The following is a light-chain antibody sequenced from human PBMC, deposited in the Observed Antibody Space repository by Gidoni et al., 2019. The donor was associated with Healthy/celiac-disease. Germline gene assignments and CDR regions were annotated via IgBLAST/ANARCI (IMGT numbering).Light chain of an antibody. CDR2: AAS. Sequence: AIWMTQSPSLLSASTGDRVTISCRMSQVISSYFAWYQQQPGKAPELLIYAASTLQSGVPSMFSGSGSGTDFTLTISFLHSEDFATYYCQQYYSFPRTFGQGTKVEIK. J-gene: IGKJ1*01. V-gene: IGKV1D-8*02. CDR1: QVISSY. CDR3: QQYYSFPRT.